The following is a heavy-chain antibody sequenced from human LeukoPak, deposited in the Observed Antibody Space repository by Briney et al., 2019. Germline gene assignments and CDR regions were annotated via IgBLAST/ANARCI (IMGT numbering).Heavy chain of an antibody. D-gene: IGHD4/OR15-4a*01. J-gene: IGHJ4*02. Sequence: GGSLRLSCAASGFTFSTYWMHWVLQAPGKGLGWVSRVKTDGSYTNYSDSVKGRFTISRDNAKNTLYLQMNSLRAEDTAVYYCARGYGGFIDYWGQGTLVTVSS. CDR1: GFTFSTYW. V-gene: IGHV3-74*01. CDR3: ARGYGGFIDY. CDR2: VKTDGSYT.